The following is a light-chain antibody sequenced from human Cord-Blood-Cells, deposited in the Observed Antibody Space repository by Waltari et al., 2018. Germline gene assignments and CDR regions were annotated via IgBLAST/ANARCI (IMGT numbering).Light chain of an antibody. Sequence: DIKMSQSPSSLSASVGERVTITCRASQSISSYLNGYQQKPGKAPKLLLYAASSLQSGVPSRVSGTGAGTDFTLSISSLQPEDFATYYCQQCYSTPITFGRGTRLEIK. J-gene: IGKJ5*01. CDR2: AAS. CDR1: QSISSY. CDR3: QQCYSTPIT. V-gene: IGKV1-39*01.